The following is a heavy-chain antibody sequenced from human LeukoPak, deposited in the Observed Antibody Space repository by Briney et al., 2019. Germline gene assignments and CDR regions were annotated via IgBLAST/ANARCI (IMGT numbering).Heavy chain of an antibody. D-gene: IGHD7-27*01. Sequence: GGSLRLSCAASEFIFSSYEVNWVRQAPGKGLGWVSFISSSGNTIYYADSVKGRFIISRDNAKNSLYLQMNSLRTEDTAVYYCARERPGEDTFDIWGQGTMVTVSS. CDR2: ISSSGNTI. CDR3: ARERPGEDTFDI. CDR1: EFIFSSYE. V-gene: IGHV3-48*03. J-gene: IGHJ3*02.